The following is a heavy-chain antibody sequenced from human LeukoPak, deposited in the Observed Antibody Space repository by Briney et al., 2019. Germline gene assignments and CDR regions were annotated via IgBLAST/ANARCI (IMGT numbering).Heavy chain of an antibody. V-gene: IGHV4-34*01. D-gene: IGHD3-16*01. J-gene: IGHJ4*02. Sequence: PSETLSLTCAVYGGSFSGSFSDYYWTCIRQTPGKGLEWIGEIHHSGSTNYNPSLKSRVTISVDTSTNQFSLKLNSLTAADTAVYYCATFRWGVGFEYWGQGTLATVSS. CDR1: GGSFSGSFSDYY. CDR3: ATFRWGVGFEY. CDR2: IHHSGST.